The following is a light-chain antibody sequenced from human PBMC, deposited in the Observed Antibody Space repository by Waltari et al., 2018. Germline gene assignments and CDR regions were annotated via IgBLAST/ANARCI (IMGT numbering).Light chain of an antibody. CDR3: QHYKNYPRT. Sequence: DIQMTQSPSTLSASVGDRVTITCRASQNIDSWLTWYQQKPGKAPTPLIYKSSNLESGVPSRFSASGSGTEFTLHISRLQPDDFATYYCQHYKNYPRTFGQGTEVEIK. CDR1: QNIDSW. V-gene: IGKV1-5*03. J-gene: IGKJ1*01. CDR2: KSS.